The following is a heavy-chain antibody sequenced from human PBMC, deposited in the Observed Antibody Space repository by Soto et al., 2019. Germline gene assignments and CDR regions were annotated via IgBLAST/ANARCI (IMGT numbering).Heavy chain of an antibody. V-gene: IGHV4-39*01. Sequence: SETLSLTCTVSGGSISSSSYYWGWIRQPPGKGLEWIGSIYYSGSTYYNPSLKSRVTISVDTSKNQFSLKLSSVTAADTAVYYCARAREAAVLFNWGQGTLVTVSS. J-gene: IGHJ4*02. CDR1: GGSISSSSYY. CDR3: ARAREAAVLFN. CDR2: IYYSGST. D-gene: IGHD6-13*01.